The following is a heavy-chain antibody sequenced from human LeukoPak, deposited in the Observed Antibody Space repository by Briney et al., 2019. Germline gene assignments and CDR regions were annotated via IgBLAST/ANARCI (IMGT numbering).Heavy chain of an antibody. J-gene: IGHJ3*02. D-gene: IGHD1-14*01. V-gene: IGHV3-7*01. CDR2: IKQDGSEK. CDR3: ARSSINGFDI. Sequence: GGSLRLSCAVTGFTFSSYWMSWVRQAPGKGLEWVANIKQDGSEKYFVDSVKGRFTISRDSAKNSLYLQTNSLRVEDTAVFYCARSSINGFDIWGQGTMVTVSS. CDR1: GFTFSSYW.